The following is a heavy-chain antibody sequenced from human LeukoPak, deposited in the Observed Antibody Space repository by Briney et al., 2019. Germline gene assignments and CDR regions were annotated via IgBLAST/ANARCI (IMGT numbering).Heavy chain of an antibody. V-gene: IGHV1-2*02. D-gene: IGHD2-2*01. CDR2: INPNSGGT. CDR3: ARERHCSSTSCLYYYYGMDV. J-gene: IGHJ6*02. CDR1: GYTFTGYY. Sequence: ASVKVSCKASGYTFTGYYMHWVRQAPGQGLEWMGWINPNSGGTNYAQKFQGRVTMTRDTSISTAYMELSRLRSDDTAVYYCARERHCSSTSCLYYYYGMDVWGQGTTLTVSS.